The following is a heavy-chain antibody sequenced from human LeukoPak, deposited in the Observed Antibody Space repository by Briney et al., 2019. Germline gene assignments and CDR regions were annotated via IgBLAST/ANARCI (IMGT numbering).Heavy chain of an antibody. CDR3: ARASVFGVVHWYFDL. Sequence: GGSLRLSCAASGFTFSSYAMHWVRQAPGKGLEWVAVISYDGSNKYYADSVKGRFTISRDNSKNTLYLQMNSLRAEDTAVYYCARASVFGVVHWYFDLWGRGTLVTVSS. D-gene: IGHD3-3*01. CDR2: ISYDGSNK. J-gene: IGHJ2*01. V-gene: IGHV3-30-3*01. CDR1: GFTFSSYA.